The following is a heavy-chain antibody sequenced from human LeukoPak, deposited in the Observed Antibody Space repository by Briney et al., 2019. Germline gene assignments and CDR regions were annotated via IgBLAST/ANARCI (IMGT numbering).Heavy chain of an antibody. V-gene: IGHV4-59*01. J-gene: IGHJ4*02. CDR2: IYYSGST. CDR1: GSSISTYY. CDR3: ARGQSTGTTAQPDY. Sequence: PSETLSLTCTVSGSSISTYYWSWVRQPPGKGLEWIGYIYYSGSTNYNPSLKSRVTMLVDTSKNQFSLKLSSVTAADTAVYYCARGQSTGTTAQPDYWGQGTLVTVSS. D-gene: IGHD1-1*01.